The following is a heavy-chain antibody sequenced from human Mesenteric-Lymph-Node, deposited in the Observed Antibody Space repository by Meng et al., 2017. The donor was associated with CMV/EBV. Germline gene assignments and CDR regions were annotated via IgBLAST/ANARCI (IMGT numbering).Heavy chain of an antibody. CDR3: ARGNRMVRGVIKGYYYYYYGMDV. V-gene: IGHV4-39*07. J-gene: IGHJ6*02. CDR1: GGSISSTTYY. Sequence: SETLSLTCTVSGGSISSTTYYWGWIRQSPGKGLEWIGSIYYTGSTYYNPPLKSRATISVDTSNNQFSLKLSSVTAADTAVYYCARGNRMVRGVIKGYYYYYYGMDVWGQGTTVTVSS. CDR2: IYYTGST. D-gene: IGHD3-10*01.